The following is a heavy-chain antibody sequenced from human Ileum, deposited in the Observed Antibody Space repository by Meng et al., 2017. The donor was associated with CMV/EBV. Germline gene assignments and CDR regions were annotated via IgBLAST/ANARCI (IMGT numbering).Heavy chain of an antibody. CDR2: IWPDGSKK. CDR1: GFSFGNSG. Sequence: SCGASGFSFGNSGMHWVRQAPGKGLEWVAAIWPDGSKKEYADSVKGRFTISKDNSKNTQYLQMNSLTVEDTAVFYCAKDGGRGVLDYWGQGTLVTVSS. D-gene: IGHD1-26*01. J-gene: IGHJ4*02. CDR3: AKDGGRGVLDY. V-gene: IGHV3-33*03.